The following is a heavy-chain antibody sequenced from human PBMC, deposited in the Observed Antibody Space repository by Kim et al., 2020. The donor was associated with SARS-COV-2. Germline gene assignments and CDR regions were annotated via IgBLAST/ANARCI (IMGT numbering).Heavy chain of an antibody. CDR1: GYTFTSYD. D-gene: IGHD3-3*01. CDR3: ARALSYYDFWSGYQEGPFDY. J-gene: IGHJ4*02. CDR2: MNPNSGNT. Sequence: ASVKVSCKASGYTFTSYDINWVRQATGQGLEWMGWMNPNSGNTGYAQKFQGRVTMTRNTSISTAYMELSSLRSEDTAVYYCARALSYYDFWSGYQEGPFDYWGQGTLVTVSS. V-gene: IGHV1-8*01.